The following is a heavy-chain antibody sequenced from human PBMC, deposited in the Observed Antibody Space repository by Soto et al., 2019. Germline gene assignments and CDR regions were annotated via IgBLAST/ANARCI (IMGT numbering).Heavy chain of an antibody. V-gene: IGHV2-5*02. CDR2: IFWDDDK. J-gene: IGHJ4*02. Sequence: QITLKESGPTVVKPTETLTLTCTFSGFSLTTSGVGVGWVRHSPGKAPEWLALIFWDDDKPYSTSLNSRLIITKDTSKNQVVLTMANVDPADTATYYCAHRVLRTVFGLVTTTAIYFDFWGPGTPVVVSS. CDR1: GFSLTTSGVG. CDR3: AHRVLRTVFGLVTTTAIYFDF. D-gene: IGHD3-3*01.